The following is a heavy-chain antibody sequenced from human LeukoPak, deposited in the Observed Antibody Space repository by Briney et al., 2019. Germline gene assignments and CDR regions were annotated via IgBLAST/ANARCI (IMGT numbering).Heavy chain of an antibody. V-gene: IGHV3-21*01. Sequence: PGGSLRLSCAASGFTFSSYSMNWVRQAPGKGLEWVSSISSSSSYIYYADSVKGRFTISRDNAKNSLYLQMNSLRAEDTAVYYCAGVRRQWLVPDYWGQGTLVTVSS. CDR3: AGVRRQWLVPDY. CDR2: ISSSSSYI. CDR1: GFTFSSYS. D-gene: IGHD6-19*01. J-gene: IGHJ4*02.